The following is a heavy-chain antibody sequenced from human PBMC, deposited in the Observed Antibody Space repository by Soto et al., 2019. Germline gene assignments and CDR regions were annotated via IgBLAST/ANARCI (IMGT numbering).Heavy chain of an antibody. Sequence: TLSLTCAVSSGSISSSNWWSWVRQPPGKGLEWIGEIYHSGSTNYNPSLKSRVTISVDKSKNQFSLKLSSLTAADTAVYYCALGETQPDSGYVAWGQGTLVTVSS. V-gene: IGHV4-4*02. CDR3: ALGETQPDSGYVA. CDR1: SGSISSSNW. D-gene: IGHD5-12*01. CDR2: IYHSGST. J-gene: IGHJ5*02.